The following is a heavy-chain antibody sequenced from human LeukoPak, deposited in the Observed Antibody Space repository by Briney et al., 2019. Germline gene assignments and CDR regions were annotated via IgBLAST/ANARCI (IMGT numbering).Heavy chain of an antibody. CDR3: AGDRYYYDSSGYYALDY. V-gene: IGHV1-8*03. CDR1: GYSFTNYD. Sequence: ASVKVSCKASGYSFTNYDINWVRQATGQGLEWMGWMNPKSGDTGYSQKFQGRVFITRDTSINTAYMELSSLGSDDTAVYYCAGDRYYYDSSGYYALDYWGQGTLVTVSS. D-gene: IGHD3-22*01. CDR2: MNPKSGDT. J-gene: IGHJ4*02.